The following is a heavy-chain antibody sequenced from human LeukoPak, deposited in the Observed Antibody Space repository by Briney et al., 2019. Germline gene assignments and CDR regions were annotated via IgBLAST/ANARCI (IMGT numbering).Heavy chain of an antibody. V-gene: IGHV3-30*01. CDR2: ISYDGSNK. Sequence: GGSLRLSCAASGFTFSSYAMHWVRQAPGKGLEWVAVISYDGSNKYYADSVKGRFTISRDNSKNTLYLQMNSLRAEDTDVYYCARGGPMYSSSYYYYMDVWGKGTTVTVSS. CDR1: GFTFSSYA. D-gene: IGHD6-13*01. J-gene: IGHJ6*03. CDR3: ARGGPMYSSSYYYYMDV.